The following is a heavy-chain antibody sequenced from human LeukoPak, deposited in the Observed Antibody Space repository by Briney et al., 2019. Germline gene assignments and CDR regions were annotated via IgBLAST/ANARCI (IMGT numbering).Heavy chain of an antibody. CDR2: IYYSGST. D-gene: IGHD4-23*01. V-gene: IGHV4-59*01. Sequence: SETLSLTCTVSGGSISSYYWSWIRQPPGKGLEWIGYIYYSGSTNYNPSLKSRVTISVDTSKNQFSLKLSSVTAADTAVYYCARRAFLGYGGNSAAFDIWGQGTTVTVSS. CDR3: ARRAFLGYGGNSAAFDI. J-gene: IGHJ3*02. CDR1: GGSISSYY.